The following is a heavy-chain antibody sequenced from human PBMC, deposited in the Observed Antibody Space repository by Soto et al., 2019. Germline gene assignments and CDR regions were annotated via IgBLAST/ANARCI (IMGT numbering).Heavy chain of an antibody. CDR1: EFTFSKYW. D-gene: IGHD3-22*01. Sequence: GGSLRLSCVASEFTFSKYWMHWVRQAPGKGLVWVSRINMDGTKTAYADSVKGRFTVSRGNANNTLYLQMNSLGVEDTAVYYCARDYYYDSRSSSVNWFDPWGQGTLVTVSS. V-gene: IGHV3-74*01. CDR2: INMDGTKT. J-gene: IGHJ5*02. CDR3: ARDYYYDSRSSSVNWFDP.